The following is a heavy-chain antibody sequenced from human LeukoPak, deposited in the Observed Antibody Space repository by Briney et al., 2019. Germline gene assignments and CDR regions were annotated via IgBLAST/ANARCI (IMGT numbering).Heavy chain of an antibody. CDR1: GFTFSSYW. J-gene: IGHJ4*02. CDR3: AFAGLDYYDSSGYYYLGY. CDR2: IGKDGRAK. D-gene: IGHD3-22*01. Sequence: PGGSLRLSCAASGFTFSSYWMGWFRQAPGKGLEWVANIGKDGRAKNYVDSVKGRFTISRDNAKDSLYLQMNSLRAEDTAVYYCAFAGLDYYDSSGYYYLGYWGQGTLVTVSS. V-gene: IGHV3-7*01.